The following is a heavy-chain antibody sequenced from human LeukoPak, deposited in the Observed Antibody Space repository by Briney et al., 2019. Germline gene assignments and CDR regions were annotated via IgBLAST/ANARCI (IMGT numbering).Heavy chain of an antibody. Sequence: SETLSLTCTVSGGSISSGGYYWSWIRQPPGKGLEWIGYIYHSGSTYYNPSLKSRVTISVDRSKNQFSLKLSSVTAADTAVYYCARDRSGRGAFDIWGQGTMVTVSS. CDR1: GGSISSGGYY. V-gene: IGHV4-30-2*01. J-gene: IGHJ3*02. CDR2: IYHSGST. CDR3: ARDRSGRGAFDI. D-gene: IGHD1-26*01.